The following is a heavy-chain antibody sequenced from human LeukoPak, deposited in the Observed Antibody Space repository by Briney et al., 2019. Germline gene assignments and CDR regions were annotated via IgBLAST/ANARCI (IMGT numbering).Heavy chain of an antibody. J-gene: IGHJ3*02. CDR2: ISSSSSYI. CDR3: ARARQDAFDI. CDR1: GFTFSNAW. Sequence: GGSLRLSCAASGFTFSNAWMSWVRQAPGKGLEWVSSISSSSSYIYYADSVKGRFTISRDNAKNSLYLQMNSLRAEDTAVYYCARARQDAFDIWGQGTMVTVSS. V-gene: IGHV3-21*01.